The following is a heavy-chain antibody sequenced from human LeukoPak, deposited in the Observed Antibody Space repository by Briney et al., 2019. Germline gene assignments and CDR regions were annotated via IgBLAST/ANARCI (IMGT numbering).Heavy chain of an antibody. CDR3: ARHRSLDRGTTVLDY. J-gene: IGHJ4*02. V-gene: IGHV4-38-2*01. CDR2: IYHSGST. Sequence: SETLSLTCAVSGYSISSGYYWGWIRQPPGKGLEWIGSIYHSGSTYYNPSLKSRVTISVDTSKNQFFLKLSSVTAADTAVYYCARHRSLDRGTTVLDYWGQGTLVTVSS. D-gene: IGHD1-7*01. CDR1: GYSISSGYY.